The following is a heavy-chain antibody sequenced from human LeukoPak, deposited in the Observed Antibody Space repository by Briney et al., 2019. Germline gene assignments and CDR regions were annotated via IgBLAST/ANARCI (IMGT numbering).Heavy chain of an antibody. CDR1: GGTFSSYA. V-gene: IGHV1-69*05. Sequence: SVRVSCKASGGTFSSYAISWVRQAPGQGLEWMGGIIPIFGTANYAQKFQGRVTITTDESTSTAYMELSSLRSEDTAVYYCASLYPGEQQPDYWGQGTLVTVSS. CDR2: IIPIFGTA. J-gene: IGHJ4*02. CDR3: ASLYPGEQQPDY. D-gene: IGHD6-13*01.